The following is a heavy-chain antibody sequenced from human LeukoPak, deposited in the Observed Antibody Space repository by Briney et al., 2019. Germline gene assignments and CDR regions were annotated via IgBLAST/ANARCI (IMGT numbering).Heavy chain of an antibody. V-gene: IGHV4-59*01. Sequence: SETLSLTCSVSGGSISSYYWSWIRQPPGKGLELIGYMYDSGSTNNNPSLKSRVTISVDTSKNQFSLRLSSVTAADTAVYFCARDHPVADWAADIWGRGTMVTVSS. CDR1: GGSISSYY. CDR3: ARDHPVADWAADI. J-gene: IGHJ3*02. D-gene: IGHD3-9*01. CDR2: MYDSGST.